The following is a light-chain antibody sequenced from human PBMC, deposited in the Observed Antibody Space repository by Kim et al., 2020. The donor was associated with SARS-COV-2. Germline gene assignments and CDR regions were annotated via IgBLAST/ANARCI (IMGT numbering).Light chain of an antibody. CDR3: VLYMGSGSWV. V-gene: IGLV8-61*01. Sequence: QAVVTQEPSFSVSPGGTVTLTCGLSSGSVSTSYYPSWYQQTPGQAPRTLIYSTNTRSSGVPDRFSGSILGNKAALTITGAQADDESDYYCVLYMGSGSWVCGGVTQLTVL. CDR1: SGSVSTSYY. J-gene: IGLJ3*02. CDR2: STN.